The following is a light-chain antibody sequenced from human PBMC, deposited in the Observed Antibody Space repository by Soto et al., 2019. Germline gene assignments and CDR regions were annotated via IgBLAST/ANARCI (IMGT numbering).Light chain of an antibody. J-gene: IGKJ1*01. CDR1: QSLLHSNGYNY. CDR3: MQALQTPRT. V-gene: IGKV2-28*01. Sequence: DIVMTQSPLSLPVTPGEPASISCRSSQSLLHSNGYNYLNWYLQKPGQSPQLLIYLGSNRASGVPDRFSGSGFSTKFTLKISRVEAEDVGVYYCMQALQTPRTFGQGTKVEIK. CDR2: LGS.